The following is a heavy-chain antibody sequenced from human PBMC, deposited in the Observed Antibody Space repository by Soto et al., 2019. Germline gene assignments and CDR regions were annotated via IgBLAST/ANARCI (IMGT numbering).Heavy chain of an antibody. CDR3: ARWSYLDY. CDR2: ISGSDGKK. D-gene: IGHD3-3*01. CDR1: GFRFGSYA. V-gene: IGHV3-23*01. J-gene: IGHJ4*02. Sequence: GGSLRLSCASSGFRFGSYALSWFRQAPGKGLEWVSTISGSDGKKFYADSVKGRFSISRDTSQSTLYLQMNSLRADDTAMYYCARWSYLDYWGQGTRVTVSS.